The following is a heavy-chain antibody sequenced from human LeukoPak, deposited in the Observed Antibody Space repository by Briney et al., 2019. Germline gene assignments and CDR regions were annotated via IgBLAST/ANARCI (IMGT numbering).Heavy chain of an antibody. Sequence: GGSLRLSCAASGFIFSNFDMHWVRQAPGKGLQWMALMSHSGIKESYADSVKGRFTISRDNSKNTLYLQMNTLRAEDTAMYYCAKDAQPRSRWFDPWGQGTLVTVSS. V-gene: IGHV3-30*18. CDR2: MSHSGIKE. CDR1: GFIFSNFD. CDR3: AKDAQPRSRWFDP. J-gene: IGHJ5*02. D-gene: IGHD3-16*01.